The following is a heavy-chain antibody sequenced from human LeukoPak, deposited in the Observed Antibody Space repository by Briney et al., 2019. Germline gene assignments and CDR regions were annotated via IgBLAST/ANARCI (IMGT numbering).Heavy chain of an antibody. V-gene: IGHV3-21*01. CDR2: ISSSSSYI. CDR3: ARDSGFDAFDI. D-gene: IGHD3-10*01. Sequence: GGSLRLSCAASGFTFSSYSMNWVRQAPGKGLEWVSSISSSSSYIYYADSVKGRFTISRDNAKNSLYLQMNSLRAEDTAVYYCARDSGFDAFDIWGQGTMVTVSS. CDR1: GFTFSSYS. J-gene: IGHJ3*02.